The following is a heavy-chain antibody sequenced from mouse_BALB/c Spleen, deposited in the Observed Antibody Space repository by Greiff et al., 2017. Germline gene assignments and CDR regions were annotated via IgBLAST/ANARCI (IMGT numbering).Heavy chain of an antibody. CDR1: GFTFTDYY. J-gene: IGHJ4*01. CDR2: IRNKANGYTT. Sequence: DVQLQESGGGLVQPGGSLRLSCATSGFTFTDYYMSWVRQPPGKALEWLGFIRNKANGYTTEYSASVKGRFTISRDNSQSILYLQMNTLRAEDSATYYCARDGTPGSYYAMDYWGQGTSVTVSS. CDR3: ARDGTPGSYYAMDY. V-gene: IGHV7-3*02. D-gene: IGHD3-3*01.